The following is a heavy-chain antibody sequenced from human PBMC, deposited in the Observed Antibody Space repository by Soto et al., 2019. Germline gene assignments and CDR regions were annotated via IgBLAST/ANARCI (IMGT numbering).Heavy chain of an antibody. CDR1: GFTFSSYA. D-gene: IGHD3-22*01. CDR3: AKEADISGYYPDY. J-gene: IGHJ4*02. V-gene: IGHV3-23*01. CDR2: ISGSGGST. Sequence: GGSLRLSCAASGFTFSSYAMSCVRQAPGKGLEWVSVISGSGGSTHYADSVKGRSTISRDNSKNTLHLQVNSLRGEDTAVYYCAKEADISGYYPDYWGQGTQVTVSS.